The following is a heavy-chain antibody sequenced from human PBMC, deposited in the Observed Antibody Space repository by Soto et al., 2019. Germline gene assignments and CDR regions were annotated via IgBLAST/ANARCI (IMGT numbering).Heavy chain of an antibody. J-gene: IGHJ4*02. CDR1: GFTFSNYW. D-gene: IGHD2-2*01. CDR3: ARGDWSTASCYLGGTH. Sequence: EVQLAESGGGLVQPGGSLRLSCAASGFTFSNYWMHWVRQAPGKGLVWVSRIKTDGSNATYADSVKGRFTISRDNAKNTLYLQMNSLRAEDTAVYYCARGDWSTASCYLGGTHWGEGTLVTVSS. V-gene: IGHV3-74*01. CDR2: IKTDGSNA.